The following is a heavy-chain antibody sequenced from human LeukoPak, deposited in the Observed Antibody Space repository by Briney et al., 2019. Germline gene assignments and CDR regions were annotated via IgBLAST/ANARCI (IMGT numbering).Heavy chain of an antibody. CDR1: VGTCSSYT. CDR2: IIPIIGIA. Sequence: SVKVSCKASVGTCSSYTISWVRQAPGQGIEWMGRIIPIIGIANYAQKFQGRVTITADKSKSTAYLELSSLRAEDTAVYYCAITYSSGWYFSENNWFDPWGQGTLVTVSS. J-gene: IGHJ5*02. CDR3: AITYSSGWYFSENNWFDP. D-gene: IGHD6-19*01. V-gene: IGHV1-69*02.